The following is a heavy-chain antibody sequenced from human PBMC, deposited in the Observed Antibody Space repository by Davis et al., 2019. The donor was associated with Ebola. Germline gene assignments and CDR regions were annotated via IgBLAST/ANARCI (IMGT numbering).Heavy chain of an antibody. CDR1: GYTFTGYY. Sequence: ASVKVSCKASGYTFTGYYMHWVRQAPGQGLEWMGWINPNSGGTNYAQKFQGWVTMTRDTSISTAYMELSRLRSDDTAVYYCARVYDSSGYSLGYWGQGTLVTVSS. J-gene: IGHJ4*02. CDR3: ARVYDSSGYSLGY. CDR2: INPNSGGT. V-gene: IGHV1-2*04. D-gene: IGHD3-22*01.